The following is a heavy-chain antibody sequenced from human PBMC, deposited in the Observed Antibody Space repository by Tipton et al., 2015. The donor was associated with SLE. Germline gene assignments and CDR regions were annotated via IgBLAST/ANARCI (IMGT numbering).Heavy chain of an antibody. CDR3: ARQSVAVAGKGYFDY. CDR1: SGSITGHY. J-gene: IGHJ4*02. V-gene: IGHV4-59*11. Sequence: GLVKPSETLSLICNVSSGSITGHYWSWIRQPPGKGLGWIGYIYYTGSTYYNLSLRGRATISLDTSKRQFFLKLSAVPAADTAVYYCARQSVAVAGKGYFDYWGQGTLVTVSS. CDR2: IYYTGST. D-gene: IGHD6-19*01.